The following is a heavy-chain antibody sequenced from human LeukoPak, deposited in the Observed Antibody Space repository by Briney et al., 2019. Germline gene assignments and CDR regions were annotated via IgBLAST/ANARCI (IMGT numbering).Heavy chain of an antibody. J-gene: IGHJ4*02. CDR1: GFTFSYYG. V-gene: IGHV3-30*02. Sequence: GGSLRLSCAASGFTFSYYGMHWVRQAPGKGLEWVAFIRYDGNDKFYADSVKGRFTISRDTSKNTLYLQMNSLRAEDTAVYYCAKDGKTRNWNYYQAKAVDWGQGTLVTVSS. CDR2: IRYDGNDK. D-gene: IGHD1-7*01. CDR3: AKDGKTRNWNYYQAKAVD.